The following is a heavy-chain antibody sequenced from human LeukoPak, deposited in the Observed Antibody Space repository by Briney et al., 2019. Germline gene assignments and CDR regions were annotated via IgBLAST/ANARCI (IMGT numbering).Heavy chain of an antibody. D-gene: IGHD2-2*01. V-gene: IGHV3-21*05. Sequence: GGSLRLSCAASGFTLTTYSMNWVRQAPGKGLEWVSYITGSGDIIYYADSVKGRFTISRDNAKNSLYLQMNSLRAEDTAVYYCARESGNRVVPNPDFDYWGQGTLVTVSS. CDR3: ARESGNRVVPNPDFDY. CDR1: GFTLTTYS. J-gene: IGHJ4*02. CDR2: ITGSGDII.